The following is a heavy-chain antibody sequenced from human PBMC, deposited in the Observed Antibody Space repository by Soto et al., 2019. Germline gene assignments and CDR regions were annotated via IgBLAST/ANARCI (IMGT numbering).Heavy chain of an antibody. V-gene: IGHV4-4*07. J-gene: IGHJ6*02. CDR1: GAIICSYY. CDR2: IYTSGST. CDR3: AREDIVGDNTSYYSGRDV. Sequence: SLICSASGAIICSYYRSGIQNPAGKGLEWIGRIYTSGSTNYNPSLKSRVTMSVDTSKNQFSLKLSSVTAADTAVYYCAREDIVGDNTSYYSGRDVSGQGTAV. D-gene: IGHD1-26*01.